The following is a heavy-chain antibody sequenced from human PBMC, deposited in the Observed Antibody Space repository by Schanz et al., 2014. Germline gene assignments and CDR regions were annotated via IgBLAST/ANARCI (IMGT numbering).Heavy chain of an antibody. V-gene: IGHV3-23*01. Sequence: EVQLLESGGGLVQPGGSLRLSCAASGFTFTNYAMTWVRQAPGKGLEWVSGISGSGGSTYDADTVKGRFTITRDKSKNTLYLQMNSLRAEDTAVYYCAKDHAGSDILTALGNWGQGTLVTVYS. CDR2: ISGSGGST. D-gene: IGHD3-9*01. CDR1: GFTFTNYA. CDR3: AKDHAGSDILTALGN. J-gene: IGHJ4*02.